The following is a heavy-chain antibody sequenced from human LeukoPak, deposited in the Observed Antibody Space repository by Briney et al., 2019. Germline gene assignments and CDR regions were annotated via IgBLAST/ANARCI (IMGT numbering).Heavy chain of an antibody. V-gene: IGHV1-24*01. CDR2: SDPEDGET. CDR1: GYSLTELS. CDR3: ATEAPGNYFDY. Sequence: ASVKVSCKVSGYSLTELSMHWVRQAPGQGLEWMGGSDPEDGETIYAQKFQGRVTMTEDTATDTAYMELSSLRSEDTSVYYCATEAPGNYFDYWGQGTLVTVSS. J-gene: IGHJ4*02.